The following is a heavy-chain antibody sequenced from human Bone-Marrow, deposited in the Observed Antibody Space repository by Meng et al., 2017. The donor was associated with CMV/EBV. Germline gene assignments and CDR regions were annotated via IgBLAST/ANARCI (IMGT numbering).Heavy chain of an antibody. V-gene: IGHV3-72*01. J-gene: IGHJ6*02. CDR1: GFTFSPYS. CDR3: ARGAGGYCSSTSCYAYYYGLDV. D-gene: IGHD2-2*01. Sequence: GESLKISCAASGFTFSPYSMNWVRQAPGKGLEWVGRIRNKANSHTTEYVASVKGRFTISRDDSKNSLYLQMNSLKTEDTAVYYCARGAGGYCSSTSCYAYYYGLDVWGQGTTVTVSS. CDR2: IRNKANSHTT.